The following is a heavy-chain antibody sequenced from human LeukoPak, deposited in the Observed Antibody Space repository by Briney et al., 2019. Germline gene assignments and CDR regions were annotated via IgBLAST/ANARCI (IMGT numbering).Heavy chain of an antibody. D-gene: IGHD2-8*01. CDR3: AKDRCSNGIGCYYYYMDV. Sequence: GGSLRLSCAASGFTFSSYGMHWVRQAPGKGLEWVAYIQYDGSNEQYADSVKGRFSISRGSSKNISYLQLNSLRAEDTAVYYCAKDRCSNGIGCYYYYMDVWGKGTTVTISS. CDR1: GFTFSSYG. CDR2: IQYDGSNE. V-gene: IGHV3-30*02. J-gene: IGHJ6*03.